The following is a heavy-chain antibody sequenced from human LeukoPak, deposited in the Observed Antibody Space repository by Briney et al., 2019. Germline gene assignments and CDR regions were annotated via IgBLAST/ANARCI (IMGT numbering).Heavy chain of an antibody. CDR2: ISGSGGST. Sequence: GGSLRLSCAASGFTFSSYAMSWVRQAPGKGLEWVSVISGSGGSTYHADSVKGRFTMSRDNSKNTLYLQMNSLRAEDTAVYYCAKVHEYSTSSYFDYWGQGTLVAVSS. J-gene: IGHJ4*02. CDR3: AKVHEYSTSSYFDY. V-gene: IGHV3-23*01. CDR1: GFTFSSYA. D-gene: IGHD6-6*01.